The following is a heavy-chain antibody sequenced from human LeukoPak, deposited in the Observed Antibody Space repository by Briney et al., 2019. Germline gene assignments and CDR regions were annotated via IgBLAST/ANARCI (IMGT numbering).Heavy chain of an antibody. J-gene: IGHJ3*02. CDR3: ARAEDLDAFDI. CDR2: INHSGST. Sequence: PSETLSPTCAVYGGSFSGYYWSWIRQPPGKGLEWIGEINHSGSTNYNPSLKSRVTISVDTSKNQFSLKLSSVTAADMAVYYCARAEDLDAFDIWGQGTMVTVSS. D-gene: IGHD2-15*01. CDR1: GGSFSGYY. V-gene: IGHV4-34*01.